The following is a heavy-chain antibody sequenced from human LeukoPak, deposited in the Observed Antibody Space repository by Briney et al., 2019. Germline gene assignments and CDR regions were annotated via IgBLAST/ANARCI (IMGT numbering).Heavy chain of an antibody. CDR1: VFTFSAYW. J-gene: IGHJ4*02. CDR2: IKQDGSDK. CDR3: ARKTVVGSYFDY. Sequence: GGSLRLSCAASVFTFSAYWMSWVRQAPGKGLEGVANIKQDGSDKYYVDSVKGRFTISRDNAKNSLYLQMDSLRAEDTAVYYCARKTVVGSYFDYWGQGTPVTVSS. V-gene: IGHV3-7*03. D-gene: IGHD4-23*01.